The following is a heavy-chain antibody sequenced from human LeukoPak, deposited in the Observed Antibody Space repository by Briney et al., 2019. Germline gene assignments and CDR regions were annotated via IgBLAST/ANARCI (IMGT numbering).Heavy chain of an antibody. CDR2: ISAYNGNT. CDR3: ARDLSLAVAGPVNY. V-gene: IGHV1-18*01. D-gene: IGHD6-19*01. CDR1: GYTFTSYG. Sequence: GASVKVSCKASGYTFTSYGISWVRQAPGQGLEWMGWISAYNGNTNYAQKLQGRVTMTTDTSTSTAYMELRSLRSDDTAVYYCARDLSLAVAGPVNYWGQGTLVTVSS. J-gene: IGHJ4*02.